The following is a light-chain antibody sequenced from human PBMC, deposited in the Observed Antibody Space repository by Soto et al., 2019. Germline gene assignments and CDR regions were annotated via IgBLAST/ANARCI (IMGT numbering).Light chain of an antibody. CDR1: QGISRA. V-gene: IGKV1-13*02. CDR3: QQFNSYLSYT. CDR2: DAS. J-gene: IGKJ2*01. Sequence: AIQLTQSPSSLSASVGDRVTITCRASQGISRALAWYQQKPGKAPKLLIYDASSLESGVPSRFSGSGSGTDFTLTISSLQPKDFATYYGQQFNSYLSYTFGQGTKLEIK.